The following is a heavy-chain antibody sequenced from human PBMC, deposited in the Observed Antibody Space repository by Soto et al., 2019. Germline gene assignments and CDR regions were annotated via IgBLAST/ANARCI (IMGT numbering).Heavy chain of an antibody. CDR1: GFTFSSYA. CDR3: AKSRPDIVVVPGYYYYYMDV. CDR2: ISGSGGST. D-gene: IGHD2-2*01. V-gene: IGHV3-23*01. J-gene: IGHJ6*03. Sequence: GGSLRLSCAASGFTFSSYAMSWVRQAPGKGLEWVSAISGSGGSTYYADSVKGRFTISRDNSKNTLYLQMNSLRAEDTAVYYCAKSRPDIVVVPGYYYYYMDVWGKGTTVTVSS.